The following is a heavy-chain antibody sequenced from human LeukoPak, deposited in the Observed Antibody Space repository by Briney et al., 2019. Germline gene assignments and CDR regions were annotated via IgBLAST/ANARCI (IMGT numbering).Heavy chain of an antibody. D-gene: IGHD3-22*01. V-gene: IGHV1-2*02. CDR1: GYTFTGYY. CDR2: INPNSGGT. J-gene: IGHJ4*02. CDR3: ASGYYDSVGHRTAGVFDY. Sequence: ASVKVSCKASGYTFTGYYMHWVRQAPGQGLEWMGWINPNSGGTNYAQKFQGRVTMTRDTSISTAYMELTRVRSDDTAVYFCASGYYDSVGHRTAGVFDYWGQGTLVTVSS.